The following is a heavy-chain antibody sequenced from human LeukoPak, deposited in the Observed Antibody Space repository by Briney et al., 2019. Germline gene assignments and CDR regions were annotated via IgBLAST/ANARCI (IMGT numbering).Heavy chain of an antibody. Sequence: EASVKVSCKSSGYTFTGYYMHWVRQAPGQGLEWMGWINPNSGGTNYAQKFQGRVTMTRDTSISTAYMELSRLRSDDTAVYYCARTLVLLYYDSSGYHDYWGQGTLVTVSS. CDR3: ARTLVLLYYDSSGYHDY. CDR2: INPNSGGT. V-gene: IGHV1-2*02. CDR1: GYTFTGYY. D-gene: IGHD3-22*01. J-gene: IGHJ4*02.